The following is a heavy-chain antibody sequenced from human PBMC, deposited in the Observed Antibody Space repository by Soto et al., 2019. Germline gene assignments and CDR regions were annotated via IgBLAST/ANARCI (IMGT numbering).Heavy chain of an antibody. J-gene: IGHJ5*02. CDR3: VRDGTKTLRDWFDP. D-gene: IGHD1-1*01. CDR2: IYATGTT. CDR1: GASISGFY. Sequence: SETLSLTCTVSGASISGFYWSWIRTSAGKGLEWIGRIYATGTTDYNPSLKSRVMMSVDTSKKQFSLKLRSVTAADTAVYYCVRDGTKTLRDWFDPWGQGISVTVSS. V-gene: IGHV4-4*07.